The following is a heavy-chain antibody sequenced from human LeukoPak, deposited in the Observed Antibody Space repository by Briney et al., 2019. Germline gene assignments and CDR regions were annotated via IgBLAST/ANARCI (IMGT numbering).Heavy chain of an antibody. Sequence: PSETLSLTCTVSGGSISSYYWSWIRQPAGKGLEWIGRIYASGSTYYNPSLKSRVTMSVDTSKNQFSLRLITVTAADTAVYYCARDSNLEYSSSRGLGRWGQGTLVTVSS. V-gene: IGHV4-4*07. CDR3: ARDSNLEYSSSRGLGR. CDR1: GGSISSYY. J-gene: IGHJ4*02. D-gene: IGHD6-6*01. CDR2: IYASGST.